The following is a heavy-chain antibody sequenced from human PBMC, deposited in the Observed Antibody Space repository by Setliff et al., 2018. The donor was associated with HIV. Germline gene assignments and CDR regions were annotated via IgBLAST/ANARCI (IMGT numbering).Heavy chain of an antibody. CDR3: ARSQPDTIFGVVTSDC. V-gene: IGHV4-39*01. D-gene: IGHD3-3*01. Sequence: NPSETLSLTCTVSGGSMSSSGPGYYWGWVRQTPGGGLEWIGSVYYRGRTYYNPSLKSRVTISVDTSKNQLSLRLTSMAAADTAMYYCARSQPDTIFGVVTSDCWGQGKMVTVSS. CDR2: VYYRGRT. J-gene: IGHJ4*02. CDR1: GGSMSSSGPGYY.